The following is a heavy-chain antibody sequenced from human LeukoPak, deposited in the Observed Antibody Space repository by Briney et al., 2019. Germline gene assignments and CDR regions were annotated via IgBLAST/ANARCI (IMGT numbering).Heavy chain of an antibody. CDR2: IIPIFGTA. D-gene: IGHD3-22*01. CDR1: GGTFSSYA. J-gene: IGHJ4*02. Sequence: SVKVSCKASGGTFSSYAISWVRQAPGQGLEWMGGIIPIFGTANYAQKFQGRVTITADESTSTAYMELSSLRSEDTAVYYCAKALLQYGSSGRWFPEDFDYWGQGTLVSVSS. CDR3: AKALLQYGSSGRWFPEDFDY. V-gene: IGHV1-69*13.